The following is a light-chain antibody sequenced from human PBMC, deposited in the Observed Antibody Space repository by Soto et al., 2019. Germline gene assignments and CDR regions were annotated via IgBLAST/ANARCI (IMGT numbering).Light chain of an antibody. V-gene: IGKV3-11*01. Sequence: EIVLTQSPATLSLSPGERATLSCRASQSVSSYLAWYQQKPGQAPRLLIYDASNRTTAIPARFSGSGSGTDFTLTISSLEPEDFAVYYCQQRSNWPPYTFGQGTKPEIK. J-gene: IGKJ2*01. CDR1: QSVSSY. CDR2: DAS. CDR3: QQRSNWPPYT.